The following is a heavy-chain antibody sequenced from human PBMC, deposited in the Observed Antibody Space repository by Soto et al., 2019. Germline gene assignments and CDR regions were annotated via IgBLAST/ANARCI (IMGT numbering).Heavy chain of an antibody. Sequence: PGGSLRLSCAASGFTFSSYEMNWVRQAPGKGLEWVSYISSSGSTIYYADSVKGRFTISRDNAKNSPYLQMNSLRAEDTAVYYCARDHKGGYYYYGMDVWGQGTTVTVSS. CDR1: GFTFSSYE. CDR3: ARDHKGGYYYYGMDV. V-gene: IGHV3-48*03. CDR2: ISSSGSTI. J-gene: IGHJ6*02.